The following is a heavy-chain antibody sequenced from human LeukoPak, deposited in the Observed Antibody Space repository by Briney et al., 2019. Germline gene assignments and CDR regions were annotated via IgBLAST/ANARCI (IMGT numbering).Heavy chain of an antibody. Sequence: PGGSLRLSCAASGFTFSSYAMSWVRQAPGKGLEWVSVISGSGGSTYYADSVKGRFTISRDNSKNSLYLQMNSLRAEDTAVYYCARVSPYYYGSGSPEQFDYWGQGTLVTVSS. V-gene: IGHV3-23*01. CDR2: ISGSGGST. J-gene: IGHJ4*02. CDR3: ARVSPYYYGSGSPEQFDY. D-gene: IGHD3-10*01. CDR1: GFTFSSYA.